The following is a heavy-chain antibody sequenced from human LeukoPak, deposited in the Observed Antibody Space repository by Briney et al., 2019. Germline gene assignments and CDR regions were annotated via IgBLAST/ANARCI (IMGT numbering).Heavy chain of an antibody. CDR3: ARVGTTYYYDSSTPPFDY. D-gene: IGHD3-22*01. Sequence: ASVKVSCKASGYTFTYYYMHWVRQAPGQGLEWMGWISAYNGNTNYAQKLQGRVTMTTDTSTSTAYMELRSLRSDDTAVYYCARVGTTYYYDSSTPPFDYWGQGTLVTVSS. CDR1: GYTFTYYY. V-gene: IGHV1-18*04. CDR2: ISAYNGNT. J-gene: IGHJ4*02.